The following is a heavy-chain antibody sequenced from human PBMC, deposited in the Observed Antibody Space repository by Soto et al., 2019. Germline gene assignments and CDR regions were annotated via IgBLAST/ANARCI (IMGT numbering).Heavy chain of an antibody. Sequence: QVQLVQSGAEVKKPGSSVKVSCKASGGTFSSYTISWVRQAPGQGLEWMGRIIPILGIANYAQKFQGRVTITADKSTSTAYMELSILRSEDTAVYYCASGIPPADFWSGYQNFDYWGQGTLVSVSS. V-gene: IGHV1-69*02. D-gene: IGHD3-3*01. CDR2: IIPILGIA. CDR1: GGTFSSYT. J-gene: IGHJ4*02. CDR3: ASGIPPADFWSGYQNFDY.